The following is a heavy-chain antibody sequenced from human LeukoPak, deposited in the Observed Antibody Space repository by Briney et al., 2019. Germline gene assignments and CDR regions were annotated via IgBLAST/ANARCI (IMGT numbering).Heavy chain of an antibody. CDR1: GYTFTGYY. CDR3: AREGHIAAAESVPDY. Sequence: EASVKVSCKASGYTFTGYYMHWVRQAPGQGLEWMGWINPNSGGTNYAQKFQGRVTMTRDTSISTAYMELSRLRSDDTAVYYCAREGHIAAAESVPDYWGQGTLVTVSS. D-gene: IGHD6-13*01. CDR2: INPNSGGT. J-gene: IGHJ4*02. V-gene: IGHV1-2*02.